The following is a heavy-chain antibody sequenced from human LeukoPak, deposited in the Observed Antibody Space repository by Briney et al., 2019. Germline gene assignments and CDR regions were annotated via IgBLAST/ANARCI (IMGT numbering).Heavy chain of an antibody. D-gene: IGHD3-3*01. V-gene: IGHV3-33*01. CDR3: ARDWNYYYMDV. CDR1: GFTFSSYG. CDR2: IWYDGSNK. J-gene: IGHJ6*03. Sequence: GGSLRLSCAASGFTFSSYGMHWVRQAPGKGLEWVAVIWYDGSNKYYADSVKGRFTISRDNSKNTLYLQMNSLRAKDTAVYYCARDWNYYYMDVWGKGTTVTVSS.